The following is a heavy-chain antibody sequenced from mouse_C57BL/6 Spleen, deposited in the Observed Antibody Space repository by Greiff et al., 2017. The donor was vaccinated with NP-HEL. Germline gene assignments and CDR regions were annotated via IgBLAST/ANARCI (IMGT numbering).Heavy chain of an antibody. V-gene: IGHV1-81*01. CDR2: IYPRSGNT. Sequence: VQRVESGAELARPGASVKLSCKASGYTFTSYGISWVKQRTGQGLEWIGEIYPRSGNTYYNEKFKGKATLTADKSSSTAYMELRSLTSEDSAVYFCARRNGMDYWGQGTSVTVSS. J-gene: IGHJ4*01. CDR1: GYTFTSYG. CDR3: ARRNGMDY.